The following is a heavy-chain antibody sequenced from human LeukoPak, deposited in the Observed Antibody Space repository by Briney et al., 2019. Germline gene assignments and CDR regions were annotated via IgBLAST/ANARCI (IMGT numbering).Heavy chain of an antibody. J-gene: IGHJ4*02. Sequence: PSETLSLTCTVSGGSISSGDYYWSWIRQPAGKGLEWIGEINHSGSTNYNPSLKSRVTISVDTSKNQFSLKLSSVTAADTAVYYCARYDSSGYSGVWDYWGQGTLVTVSS. D-gene: IGHD3-22*01. CDR1: GGSISSGDYY. CDR2: INHSGST. V-gene: IGHV4-39*07. CDR3: ARYDSSGYSGVWDY.